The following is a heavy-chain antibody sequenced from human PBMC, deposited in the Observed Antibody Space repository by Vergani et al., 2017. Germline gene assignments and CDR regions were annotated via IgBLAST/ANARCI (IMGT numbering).Heavy chain of an antibody. CDR3: ARVNIQLWFREKNFDY. Sequence: QVQLVQSGAEVKKPGASVKVSCKASGYTFTSYGISSVRQAPGQGLEWMGWISAYNGNTNYAQKLQGRVTMTTDTSTSTAYMELRSLRSDDTAVYYCARVNIQLWFREKNFDYWGQGTLVTVSS. D-gene: IGHD5-18*01. CDR1: GYTFTSYG. V-gene: IGHV1-18*01. CDR2: ISAYNGNT. J-gene: IGHJ4*02.